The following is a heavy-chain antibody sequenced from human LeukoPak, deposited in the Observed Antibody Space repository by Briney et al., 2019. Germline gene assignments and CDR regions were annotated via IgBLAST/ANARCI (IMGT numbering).Heavy chain of an antibody. CDR1: GFTVSSDS. D-gene: IGHD3-16*02. CDR3: AKGAFYEYVWGSYRYYDY. J-gene: IGHJ4*02. V-gene: IGHV3-53*01. CDR2: IYSGGST. Sequence: GGSLRLSCTVSGFTVSSDSMSWVRQAPGKGREWVSFIYSGGSTHYSDSVPGRFTISRDNSKNTLYLQMNSLRAEDTAVYYCAKGAFYEYVWGSYRYYDYWGQGTLVTVSS.